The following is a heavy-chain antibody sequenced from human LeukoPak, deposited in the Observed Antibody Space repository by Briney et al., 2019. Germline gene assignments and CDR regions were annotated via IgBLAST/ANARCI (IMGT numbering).Heavy chain of an antibody. CDR1: GYTLTELS. V-gene: IGHV1-24*01. J-gene: IGHJ3*02. D-gene: IGHD1-26*01. CDR3: ATDKGGATPQAFDI. Sequence: ASVKVSCKVSGYTLTELSMHWVRQAPGKGLEWMGGFDPEDGETIYAQKFQGRVTMTEDTSTDTAYMELSSLRSEDTAVYYCATDKGGATPQAFDIWGQGTMVTASS. CDR2: FDPEDGET.